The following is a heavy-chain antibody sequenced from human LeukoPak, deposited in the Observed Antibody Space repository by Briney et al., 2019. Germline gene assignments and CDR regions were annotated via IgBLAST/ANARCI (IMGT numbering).Heavy chain of an antibody. CDR2: INHSGST. D-gene: IGHD3-3*01. V-gene: IGHV4-34*01. J-gene: IGHJ4*02. Sequence: SETLSLTCAVYGGSLSGYYWSWIRQPPGKGLEWIGEINHSGSTNYNPSLKSRVTISVDTSKNQFSLKLSSVTAADTAVYYCARVTNDFWSGYDYWGQGTLVTVSS. CDR3: ARVTNDFWSGYDY. CDR1: GGSLSGYY.